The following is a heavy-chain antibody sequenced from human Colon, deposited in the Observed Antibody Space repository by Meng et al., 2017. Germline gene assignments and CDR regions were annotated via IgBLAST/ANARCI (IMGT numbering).Heavy chain of an antibody. CDR3: ARGQGFLLHYFDN. Sequence: QMQRQTCGARWFKPAETLSLRWDVYGGSVSRDFCSWIRQTPGKGMEWIGGISEGGGTLYNPSLKSRVFISVDTSNSELTLKLTSVTDADTGVYYCARGQGFLLHYFDNWGQGTLVTVSS. D-gene: IGHD3-22*01. J-gene: IGHJ4*02. CDR2: ISEGGGT. V-gene: IGHV4-34*01. CDR1: GGSVSRDF.